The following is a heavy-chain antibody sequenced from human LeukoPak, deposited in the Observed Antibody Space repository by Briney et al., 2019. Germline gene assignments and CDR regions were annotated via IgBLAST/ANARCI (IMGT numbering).Heavy chain of an antibody. V-gene: IGHV4-59*13. J-gene: IGHJ4*02. D-gene: IGHD6-19*01. CDR3: ARGRGGWPRFDY. Sequence: SSETLSLTCTVSGGSISSYYWSWIRQPPGKGLNGIGYIYYSGSTNYNPSLKSRVTISVDTSKNQFSLKLSSVTAADTAVYYCARGRGGWPRFDYWGQGTLVTVSS. CDR1: GGSISSYY. CDR2: IYYSGST.